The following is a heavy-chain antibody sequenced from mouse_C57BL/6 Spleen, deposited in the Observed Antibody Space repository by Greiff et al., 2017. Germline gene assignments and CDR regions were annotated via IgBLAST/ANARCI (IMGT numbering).Heavy chain of an antibody. D-gene: IGHD1-1*02. CDR2: IRLKSDNYAT. Sequence: EVKLVESGGGLVQPGGSMKLSCVASGFTFSNYWMNWVRQSPEKGLEWVAQIRLKSDNYATHYAESVKGRFTISRDDSKSSVDLQMNNLRAEDTGIYYCKEGLWDAYWGQGTLVTVSA. CDR3: KEGLWDAY. V-gene: IGHV6-3*01. J-gene: IGHJ3*01. CDR1: GFTFSNYW.